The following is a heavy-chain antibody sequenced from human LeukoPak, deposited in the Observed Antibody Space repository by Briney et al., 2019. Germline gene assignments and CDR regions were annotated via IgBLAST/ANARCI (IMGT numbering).Heavy chain of an antibody. D-gene: IGHD3-22*01. V-gene: IGHV4-4*07. CDR2: IYTSGST. CDR1: GGSISSYY. J-gene: IGHJ3*02. Sequence: SETLSLTCTVSGGSISSYYWSWIRQPAGKGLEWIGRIYTSGSTNYNPSLKSRVTMSVDTSKNQFSLKLSSVTAADTAVYYCARDEYYYDSRGYSDAFDSWGQGTMVTVSS. CDR3: ARDEYYYDSRGYSDAFDS.